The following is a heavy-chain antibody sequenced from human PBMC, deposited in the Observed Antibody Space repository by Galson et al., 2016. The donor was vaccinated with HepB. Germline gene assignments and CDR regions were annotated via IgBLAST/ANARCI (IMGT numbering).Heavy chain of an antibody. Sequence: SLRLSCAASGFSFSRYWMAWVRQAPGKGLEWVGNIRADGTANDYVGSVKGRFTMSRGNAQKSLFLQMTSLRAEDTAVYYCARENFWKLDHWGRGTPVTVSS. D-gene: IGHD3-3*01. CDR2: IRADGTAN. J-gene: IGHJ5*02. CDR1: GFSFSRYW. CDR3: ARENFWKLDH. V-gene: IGHV3-7*03.